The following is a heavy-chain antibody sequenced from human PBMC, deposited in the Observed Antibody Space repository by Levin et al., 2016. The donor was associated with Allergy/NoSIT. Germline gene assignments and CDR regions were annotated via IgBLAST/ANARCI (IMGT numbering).Heavy chain of an antibody. CDR2: IYYSGST. J-gene: IGHJ2*01. V-gene: IGHV4-31*02. D-gene: IGHD2-21*01. Sequence: PGKGLEWIGYIYYSGSTYYNPSLKSRVTISVDTSKNQFSLKLSSVTAADTAVYYCASSLWGRYCGGDCYSAWYFDLWGRGTLVTRLL. CDR3: ASSLWGRYCGGDCYSAWYFDL.